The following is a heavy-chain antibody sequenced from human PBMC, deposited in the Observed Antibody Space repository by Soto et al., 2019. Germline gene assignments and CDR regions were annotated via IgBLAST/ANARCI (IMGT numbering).Heavy chain of an antibody. Sequence: PSETLSLTCTVSGGSISSYYWSWIRQPPGKGLEWIGYIYYSGSTNYNPSLKSRVTISVDTSKNQFSLKLSSVTAADTAVYYCARVGYYVILTASCAFVFRGQGTL. V-gene: IGHV4-59*01. D-gene: IGHD3-9*01. CDR1: GGSISSYY. J-gene: IGHJ4*02. CDR2: IYYSGST. CDR3: ARVGYYVILTASCAFVF.